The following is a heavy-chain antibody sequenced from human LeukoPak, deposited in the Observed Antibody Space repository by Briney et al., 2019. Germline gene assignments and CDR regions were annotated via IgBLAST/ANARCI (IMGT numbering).Heavy chain of an antibody. Sequence: KPSETLSLTCTVSGGSISSYYWSWIRQPPGKGLEWGGHIYYSGSTNYNPSLKSRVTISVDTSKNQFSLKLSSVTAADTAVYYCARSPGYGSGSYYMSRRDAFDIWGQGTMVTVSS. CDR3: ARSPGYGSGSYYMSRRDAFDI. CDR1: GGSISSYY. D-gene: IGHD3-10*01. V-gene: IGHV4-59*01. CDR2: IYYSGST. J-gene: IGHJ3*02.